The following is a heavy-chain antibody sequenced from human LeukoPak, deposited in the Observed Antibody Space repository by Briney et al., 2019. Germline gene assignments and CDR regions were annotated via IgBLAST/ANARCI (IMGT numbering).Heavy chain of an antibody. J-gene: IGHJ4*02. CDR3: ARVALYDFWSGYSESEGLDY. D-gene: IGHD3-3*01. CDR2: ISSSGSTI. V-gene: IGHV3-48*03. CDR1: GFTFSSYE. Sequence: PGGSLRLSCAASGFTFSSYEMNWVRQAPGKGLEWVSYISSSGSTIYYADSVKGRFTISRDNAKNSLYLQMNSLRAEDTAVYYCARVALYDFWSGYSESEGLDYWGQGTLVTVSS.